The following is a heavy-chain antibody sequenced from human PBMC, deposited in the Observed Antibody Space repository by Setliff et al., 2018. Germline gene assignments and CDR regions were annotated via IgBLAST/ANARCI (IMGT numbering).Heavy chain of an antibody. CDR2: VYYTGRT. CDR3: ARAPNDLGVDWLFNNYVDH. D-gene: IGHD3-9*01. CDR1: GGSVSSGYYY. Sequence: PSETLSLTCNVSGGSVSSGYYYWDWIRQPPGKGLEWIGTVYYTGRTYYNPSLKSRVTIAVDAPDNHFSLKLRSVTAADTAVYYCARAPNDLGVDWLFNNYVDHWGHGTLVIVS. V-gene: IGHV4-39*02. J-gene: IGHJ4*01.